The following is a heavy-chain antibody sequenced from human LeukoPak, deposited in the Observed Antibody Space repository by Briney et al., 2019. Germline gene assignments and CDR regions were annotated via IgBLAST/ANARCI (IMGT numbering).Heavy chain of an antibody. V-gene: IGHV4-59*08. D-gene: IGHD2-15*01. Sequence: SETLSLTCTVSGGSISSYYWSWIRQPPGKGLEWIGYIYYTGSTDYNPSLKSRVTISVDTSENQFSLKLSSVTAADTAVYYCARLGHCSGGSCSYYFDYWGQGTLVTVSS. J-gene: IGHJ4*02. CDR3: ARLGHCSGGSCSYYFDY. CDR1: GGSISSYY. CDR2: IYYTGST.